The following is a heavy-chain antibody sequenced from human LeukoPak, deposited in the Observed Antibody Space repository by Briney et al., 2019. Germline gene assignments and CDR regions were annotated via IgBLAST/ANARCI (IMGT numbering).Heavy chain of an antibody. V-gene: IGHV4-59*01. CDR2: IYYSGST. D-gene: IGHD3-3*01. CDR3: ARFYDYDFWSGYCYYYGMDV. J-gene: IGHJ6*02. Sequence: SETLSLTCTVSGGSISSYYWSWIRQPPGKGLEWIGYIYYSGSTNYSPSLKSRVTISVDTSKNQFSLKLSSVTAADTAVYYCARFYDYDFWSGYCYYYGMDVWGQGTTVTVSS. CDR1: GGSISSYY.